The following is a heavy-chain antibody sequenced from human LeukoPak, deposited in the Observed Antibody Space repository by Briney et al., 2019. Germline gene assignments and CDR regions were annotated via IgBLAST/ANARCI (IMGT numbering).Heavy chain of an antibody. CDR3: ARRPHCSGGSCFG. CDR2: ISSSGSTI. D-gene: IGHD2-15*01. V-gene: IGHV3-48*03. J-gene: IGHJ4*02. Sequence: GGSLRLSCAASGFTFSSYEMNWVRQAPGKGLEWVSYISSSGSTIYYADSVKGRFTISRDNAKNSLYLQMNSLRAADTAVYYCARRPHCSGGSCFGWGQGTLVTVSS. CDR1: GFTFSSYE.